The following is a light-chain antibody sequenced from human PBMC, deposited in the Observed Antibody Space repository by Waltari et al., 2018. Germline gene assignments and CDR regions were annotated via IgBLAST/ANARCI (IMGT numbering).Light chain of an antibody. CDR2: GAS. CDR3: QQTNSFPVT. V-gene: IGKV1D-12*01. J-gene: IGKJ5*01. CDR1: QGISTG. Sequence: DIQMTQSPSSVSASVGDRVTITCRASQGISTGLAWYQQKPGKAPELLIYGASSLESGVPSRFSGSGSRTDFTLTISSLQPEDFATYYCQQTNSFPVTFGQGTRLEIK.